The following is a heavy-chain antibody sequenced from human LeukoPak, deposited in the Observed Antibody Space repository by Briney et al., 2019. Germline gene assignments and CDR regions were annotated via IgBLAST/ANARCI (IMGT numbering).Heavy chain of an antibody. D-gene: IGHD4-17*01. CDR1: GFTFSDFW. J-gene: IGHJ4*02. Sequence: GGSLRLSXAASGFTFSDFWMNWVRQAPGKGLEWVANIKGDGSEKYYVDSVEGRFTISRDNAKNSLYLQMNSLRVEDTAIYYCRPGHYGDYLRGQGTLVTVSS. V-gene: IGHV3-7*01. CDR3: RPGHYGDYL. CDR2: IKGDGSEK.